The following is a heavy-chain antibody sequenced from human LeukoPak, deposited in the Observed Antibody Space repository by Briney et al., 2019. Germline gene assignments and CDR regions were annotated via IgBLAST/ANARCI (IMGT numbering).Heavy chain of an antibody. CDR2: ISGSGGST. D-gene: IGHD4-11*01. Sequence: GGSLRLSCADSGFTFSSYAMSWVRQAPGKGLEWVSAISGSGGSTYYADSVKGRFTISRDNSKNTLYLQMNSLRAGDTAVYYCAKAMTTVTTSNYWGQGTLVTVSS. CDR1: GFTFSSYA. V-gene: IGHV3-23*01. J-gene: IGHJ4*02. CDR3: AKAMTTVTTSNY.